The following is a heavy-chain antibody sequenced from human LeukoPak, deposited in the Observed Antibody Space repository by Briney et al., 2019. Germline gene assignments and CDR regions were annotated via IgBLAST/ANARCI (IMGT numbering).Heavy chain of an antibody. J-gene: IGHJ5*02. CDR2: IFYSGTT. D-gene: IGHD1-14*01. CDR3: ARLNKPGWFDP. Sequence: SETLSLTCAVYGGSFSGYYWSWIRQPPGKGLEWIGFIFYSGTTNYNPSLKSRVTISVDTSKNQFSLKLTSVTAADTAVYYCARLNKPGWFDPWGQGTLVTVSS. V-gene: IGHV4-59*08. CDR1: GGSFSGYY.